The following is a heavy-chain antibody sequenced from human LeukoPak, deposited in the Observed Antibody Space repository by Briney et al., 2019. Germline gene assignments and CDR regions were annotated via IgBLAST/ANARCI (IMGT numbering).Heavy chain of an antibody. V-gene: IGHV3-23*01. CDR1: GFTFSSYA. CDR3: AKGSPSIAVASYDY. J-gene: IGHJ4*02. D-gene: IGHD6-19*01. Sequence: GGSLRLSCAASGFTFSSYAMSWVRQAPGKGLEWVSGISGSGFSTYYADSVKGRFTISRDNSKNTLYLQMNSLRAEDTAVYYCAKGSPSIAVASYDYWGKGTLVTVSS. CDR2: ISGSGFST.